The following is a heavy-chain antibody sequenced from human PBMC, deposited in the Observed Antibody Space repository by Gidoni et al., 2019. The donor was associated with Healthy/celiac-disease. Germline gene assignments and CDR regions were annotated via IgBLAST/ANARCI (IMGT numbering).Heavy chain of an antibody. CDR3: ARSTSRWRWFDP. Sequence: QVQLQQWGAGLLKPSETLSLTCAVYGGSFSGYYWSWIRQPPGKGLELVGEINHSGSTNYNPSLKSRVTISVDTSKNQFSLKLSSVTAADTAVYYCARSTSRWRWFDPWGQGTLVTVSS. D-gene: IGHD2-2*01. CDR1: GGSFSGYY. J-gene: IGHJ5*02. CDR2: INHSGST. V-gene: IGHV4-34*01.